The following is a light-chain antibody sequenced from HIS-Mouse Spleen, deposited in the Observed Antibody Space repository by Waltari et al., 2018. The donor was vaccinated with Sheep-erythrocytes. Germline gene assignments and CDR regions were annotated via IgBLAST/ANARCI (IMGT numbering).Light chain of an antibody. J-gene: IGLJ1*01. CDR1: SSNIGNNT. CDR3: AAWDDSLNGYV. Sequence: QSVLTQPPSASGTPGQRVTISCSGSSSNIGNNTVNWYQQLPGTAPKLPIFSNNQRPSGVPDRFSGSKSGTSASLAISGLQSEDEADYYCAAWDDSLNGYVFGTGTKVTVL. V-gene: IGLV1-44*01. CDR2: SNN.